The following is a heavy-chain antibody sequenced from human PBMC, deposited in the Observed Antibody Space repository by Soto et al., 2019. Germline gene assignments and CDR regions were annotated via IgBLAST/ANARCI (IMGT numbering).Heavy chain of an antibody. D-gene: IGHD1-26*01. CDR3: ARDPGWELLYYYYYGMDV. V-gene: IGHV3-30-3*01. Sequence: PGGSLRLSCAASGFTFSSYAMHWVRQAPGKGLEWVAVISYDGSNEYYADSVKGRFTISRDNSKNTLYLQMNSLRAEDTAVYYCARDPGWELLYYYYYGMDVWGQGTTVTVSS. CDR2: ISYDGSNE. CDR1: GFTFSSYA. J-gene: IGHJ6*02.